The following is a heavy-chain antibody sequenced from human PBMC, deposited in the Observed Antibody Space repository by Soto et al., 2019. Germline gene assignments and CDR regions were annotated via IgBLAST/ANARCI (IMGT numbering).Heavy chain of an antibody. V-gene: IGHV4-38-2*02. CDR3: AKAMGPFVLSPSGYFDY. Sequence: SETLSLTCTVSGYSINSDDYWGWIRQPPGKGLEWIASIYHSVSTFYNPSLRSRVTISIDTSKNQFSLRLTAVTAEDTAIYYCAKAMGPFVLSPSGYFDYWGQGTLVTVSS. J-gene: IGHJ4*02. D-gene: IGHD1-26*01. CDR1: GYSINSDDY. CDR2: IYHSVST.